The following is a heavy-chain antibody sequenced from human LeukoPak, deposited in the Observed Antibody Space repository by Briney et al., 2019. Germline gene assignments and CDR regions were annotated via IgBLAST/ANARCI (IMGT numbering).Heavy chain of an antibody. Sequence: ASVKVSCKASGYTFTGHYMHWVRQAPGQGLEWMGRINPNSGGTNYAQKFQGRVTMTRDTSISTAYMELSRLRSDDTAVYYCARRGIAAAGTDYWGQGTLVTVSS. J-gene: IGHJ4*02. V-gene: IGHV1-2*06. CDR3: ARRGIAAAGTDY. D-gene: IGHD6-13*01. CDR2: INPNSGGT. CDR1: GYTFTGHY.